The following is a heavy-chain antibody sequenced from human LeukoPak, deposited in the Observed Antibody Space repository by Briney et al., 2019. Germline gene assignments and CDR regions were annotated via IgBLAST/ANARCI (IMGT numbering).Heavy chain of an antibody. Sequence: PSETLSLTCTVSGGSISSGGYSWSWIRQHPGKGLEWIGYIYYSGSTYYNPSLKSRVTISVDTSKNQFSLKLSSVTAADTAVYYCARKISKDAFDIWGQGTMVTVSS. CDR2: IYYSGST. J-gene: IGHJ3*02. CDR1: GGSISSGGYS. CDR3: ARKISKDAFDI. V-gene: IGHV4-31*03.